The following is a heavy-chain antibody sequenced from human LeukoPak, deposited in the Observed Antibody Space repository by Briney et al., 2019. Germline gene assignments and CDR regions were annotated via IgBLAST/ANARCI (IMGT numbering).Heavy chain of an antibody. J-gene: IGHJ5*02. Sequence: ASVKVSCKASGYTFTGYYMHWVRQAPGQGLEWKGRINPNSGGTNYAQKFQGRVTMTKDTSISTAYMELSRLRSDDTAVYYCARARYYDSSGYYYEGDDWFDPWGQGTLVTVSS. V-gene: IGHV1-2*06. CDR1: GYTFTGYY. D-gene: IGHD3-22*01. CDR2: INPNSGGT. CDR3: ARARYYDSSGYYYEGDDWFDP.